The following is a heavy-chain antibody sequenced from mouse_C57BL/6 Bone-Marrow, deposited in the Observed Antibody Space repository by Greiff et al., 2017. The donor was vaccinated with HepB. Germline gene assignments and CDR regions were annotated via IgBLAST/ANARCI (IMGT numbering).Heavy chain of an antibody. D-gene: IGHD3-2*01. V-gene: IGHV6-6*01. CDR2: IRNKANNHAT. CDR3: TKGDRGFAMDY. J-gene: IGHJ4*01. Sequence: EVMLVESGGGLVQPGGSMKLSCAASGFTFSDAWMDWVRQSPEKGLEWVAEIRNKANNHATYYAESVEGRFTISRDDSKSSVYLQMNSLRAEDTGIYYCTKGDRGFAMDYWGQGTSVTVSS. CDR1: GFTFSDAW.